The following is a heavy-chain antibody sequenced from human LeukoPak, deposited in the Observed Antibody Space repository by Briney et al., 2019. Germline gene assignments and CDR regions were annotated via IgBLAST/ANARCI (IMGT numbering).Heavy chain of an antibody. CDR1: GFSFSSYA. Sequence: GGSLRLSCAASGFSFSSYAMSWVRQAPGKGLEWVSAISGSGGSTYYADSGSGGFTISRDNSKNTLYLQMNNLRDEDTAVYYSAKAYYYYSSGYYPFDYRGQGTLVTVSS. J-gene: IGHJ4*02. V-gene: IGHV3-23*01. CDR3: AKAYYYYSSGYYPFDY. D-gene: IGHD3-22*01. CDR2: ISGSGGST.